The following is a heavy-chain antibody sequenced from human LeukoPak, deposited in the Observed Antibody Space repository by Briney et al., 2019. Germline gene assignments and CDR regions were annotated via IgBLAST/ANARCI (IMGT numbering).Heavy chain of an antibody. D-gene: IGHD2-2*01. CDR3: ARDLVVVPAAIVSYFDY. Sequence: GGSLRLSCAASGFTFSSYSMNWVRQAPGKGLEWVSSISSSSSYIYYADSVKGRFTISRDNAKNSLYLQMNSLRAEDTAVYYCARDLVVVPAAIVSYFDYWGQGTLVTVSS. V-gene: IGHV3-21*01. CDR1: GFTFSSYS. J-gene: IGHJ4*02. CDR2: ISSSSSYI.